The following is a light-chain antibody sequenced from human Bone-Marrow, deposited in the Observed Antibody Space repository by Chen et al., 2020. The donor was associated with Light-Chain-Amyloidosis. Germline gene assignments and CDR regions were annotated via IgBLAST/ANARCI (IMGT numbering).Light chain of an antibody. J-gene: IGLJ1*01. CDR2: EVS. V-gene: IGLV2-14*01. CDR1: SGDVGGYNY. Sequence: SAPTQPASASGSPGQSLTISCTGSSGDVGGYNYVAWYRHHPGKAPKLMIYEVSNRPSGVSKRFSGSKSGNTASLTISGLQTEDEADYYCSSYTSTGTYVFGTGTKVTVL. CDR3: SSYTSTGTYV.